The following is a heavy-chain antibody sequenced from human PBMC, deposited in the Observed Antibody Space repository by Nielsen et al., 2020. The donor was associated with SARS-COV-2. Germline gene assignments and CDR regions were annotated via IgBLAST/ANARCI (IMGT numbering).Heavy chain of an antibody. CDR1: RGSLSNYY. D-gene: IGHD2-2*01. CDR2: ISYNGST. V-gene: IGHV4-59*12. CDR3: ARGDLVVVPSPILGLGPFFYYFYLDV. Sequence: SETLSLTCTVSRGSLSNYYWSWIRQPPGKGLEWIGYISYNGSTNYNPSLKSRVTLSMDKSKRQFSLRLTSVSAADTAVYFCARGDLVVVPSPILGLGPFFYYFYLDVWGKGTTVIVSS. J-gene: IGHJ6*03.